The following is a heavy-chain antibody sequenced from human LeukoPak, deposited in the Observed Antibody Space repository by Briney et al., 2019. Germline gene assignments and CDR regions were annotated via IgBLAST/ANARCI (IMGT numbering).Heavy chain of an antibody. CDR1: GFTFSSYA. CDR3: AKQSYARSLGE. D-gene: IGHD2-8*01. CDR2: ISGSDGST. Sequence: GGSLRLSCAASGFTFSSYAMNWVRQAPGKGLEWVSTISGSDGSTYYADAVKGRFTISRDNSKNTLYLQMSSLGVEDTAVYYCAKQSYARSLGEGGPGTLVSVSS. V-gene: IGHV3-23*01. J-gene: IGHJ4*02.